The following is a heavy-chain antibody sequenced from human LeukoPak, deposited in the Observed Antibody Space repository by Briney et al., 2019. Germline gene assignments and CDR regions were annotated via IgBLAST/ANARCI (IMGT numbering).Heavy chain of an antibody. D-gene: IGHD6-13*01. CDR3: ARAFSSWSNTAIDY. J-gene: IGHJ4*02. CDR1: GGSFSGYY. V-gene: IGHV4-34*01. Sequence: PSETLSLXCAVYGGSFSGYYWSWIRQPPGKGLEWIGEINHSGSTNYNPSLQSRVTISVDTSKNQFSMKLSSVTAADTAVYYCARAFSSWSNTAIDYWGQGTLVTVSS. CDR2: INHSGST.